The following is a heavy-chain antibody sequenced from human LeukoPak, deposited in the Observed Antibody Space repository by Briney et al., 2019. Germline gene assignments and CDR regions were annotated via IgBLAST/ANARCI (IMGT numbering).Heavy chain of an antibody. Sequence: PSETLSLTCTVSGDSISSYYWSWIRQPPGKGLEWIGYMYYSGSSNYNPSLKSRVTTSVNTSKNQFSLRLSSVTAADTAVYYCARRVTSNCFDPWGQGTLVTVSS. D-gene: IGHD2-21*02. J-gene: IGHJ5*02. CDR3: ARRVTSNCFDP. CDR1: GDSISSYY. V-gene: IGHV4-59*08. CDR2: MYYSGSS.